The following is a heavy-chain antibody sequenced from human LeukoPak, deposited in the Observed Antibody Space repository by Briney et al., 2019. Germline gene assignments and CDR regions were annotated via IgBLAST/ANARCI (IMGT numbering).Heavy chain of an antibody. V-gene: IGHV3-21*01. Sequence: GGSLRLSCAASGFTFSSYSMNWVRQAPGKGLEWVSSISSSSSYIYYADSVKGRFTISRDNAKNSLYLQMDSLRAEDTAVYFCARDQAAALFRGAFDIWGQGTMVTVSS. CDR1: GFTFSSYS. D-gene: IGHD6-13*01. CDR3: ARDQAAALFRGAFDI. J-gene: IGHJ3*02. CDR2: ISSSSSYI.